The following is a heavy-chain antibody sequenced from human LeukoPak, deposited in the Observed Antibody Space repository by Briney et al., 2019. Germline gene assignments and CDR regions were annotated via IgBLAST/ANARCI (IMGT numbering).Heavy chain of an antibody. CDR1: GYTFTGYY. D-gene: IGHD2-21*02. Sequence: ASVKVSCKASGYTFTGYYMHWVRQAPGQGLEWMGWINPNSGGTDYAQKLQGRVTLTRDTSISTAYMELSRLRSDDTGVYYCASALTYCGGDCYSGDAFDVWGQGTMVTVSS. V-gene: IGHV1-2*02. CDR3: ASALTYCGGDCYSGDAFDV. J-gene: IGHJ3*01. CDR2: INPNSGGT.